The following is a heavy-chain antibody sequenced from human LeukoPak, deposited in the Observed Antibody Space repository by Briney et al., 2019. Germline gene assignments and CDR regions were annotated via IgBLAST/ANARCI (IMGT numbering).Heavy chain of an antibody. CDR3: ARRAYSGNFPDY. Sequence: GESLKISCKGSGYSFTNYWIAWVRQMPGKGLEWMGIIYPADPHTTYSPSFQGQVTFSADKSISTAYLQWSSLKASDTAMYYCARRAYSGNFPDYWGQGTLVTVSS. CDR1: GYSFTNYW. D-gene: IGHD4-23*01. CDR2: IYPADPHT. V-gene: IGHV5-51*01. J-gene: IGHJ4*02.